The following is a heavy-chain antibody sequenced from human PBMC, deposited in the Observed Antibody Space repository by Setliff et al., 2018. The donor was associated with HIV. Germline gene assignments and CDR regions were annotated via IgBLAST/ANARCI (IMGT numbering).Heavy chain of an antibody. CDR1: GGSFTGYY. V-gene: IGHV4-34*01. CDR3: ARGVVVAPAARDYYYYLDV. J-gene: IGHJ6*03. D-gene: IGHD2-15*01. CDR2: INHSGTT. Sequence: PSETLSLTCAVYGGSFTGYYWTWIRQPPGKGLEWIGEINHSGTTNHNPSLKSRVIISVDMSKNQFSLKVNSVTAADTAVYYCARGVVVAPAARDYYYYLDVWGKGTTVTVSS.